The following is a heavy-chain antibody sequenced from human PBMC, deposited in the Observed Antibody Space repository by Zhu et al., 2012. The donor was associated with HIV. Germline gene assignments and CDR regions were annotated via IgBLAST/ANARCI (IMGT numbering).Heavy chain of an antibody. V-gene: IGHV3-43*01. Sequence: EVQLVESGGNVIQPGGSLRLSCAASGFTFNKYAMHWVRQAPGKGLEWISLISWSGEATYYTGSVEGRFTISRDNSKNSLYLQMNSLRPEDTALYYCAKGAAANYHYYYYMDVWGKGTXVSASS. CDR3: AKGAAANYHYYYYMDV. D-gene: IGHD3-10*01. CDR2: ISWSGEAT. CDR1: GFTFNKYA. J-gene: IGHJ6*03.